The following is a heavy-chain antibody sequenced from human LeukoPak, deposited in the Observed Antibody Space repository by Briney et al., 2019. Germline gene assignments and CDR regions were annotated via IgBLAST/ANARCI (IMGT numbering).Heavy chain of an antibody. Sequence: PGGSLRLSCAASGFTFSSYSMNWVRQAPGKGLEWVSSISSSSSYIYYADSVKGRFTISRDNAKNSLYLQMNSLRAEDTAVYYCARDWSPSITMVRGVMDVWGKGTTVTISS. J-gene: IGHJ6*04. CDR1: GFTFSSYS. CDR3: ARDWSPSITMVRGVMDV. D-gene: IGHD3-10*01. CDR2: ISSSSSYI. V-gene: IGHV3-21*01.